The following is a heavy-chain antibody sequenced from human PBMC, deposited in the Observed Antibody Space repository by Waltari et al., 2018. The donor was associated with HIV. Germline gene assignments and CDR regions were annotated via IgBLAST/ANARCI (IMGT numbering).Heavy chain of an antibody. J-gene: IGHJ4*02. CDR2: VKYDNSEM. CDR3: ARSHSGRFDY. V-gene: IGHV3-7*01. CDR1: GFTFSSFW. Sequence: VEYGGDWFQPGGSLKISCAASGFTFSSFWMTWVRQAPGRGPEWVANVKYDNSEMFYADSVRGRFTIFRDNSKKLVFLQMNNLTIDDSATYLCARSHSGRFDYWGQGTVVTVSS. D-gene: IGHD1-26*01.